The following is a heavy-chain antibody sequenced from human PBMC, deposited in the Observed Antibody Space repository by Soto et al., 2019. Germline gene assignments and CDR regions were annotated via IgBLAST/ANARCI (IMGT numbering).Heavy chain of an antibody. Sequence: EVQLVESGGGLVQPGGSLRLSCAASGFTASNNYMSWVRQIPGKGLEWVSVIYSGGSTYYADSVKGRFTISRDNSKNPLNSLIESLRGRGEDVSYVYGFLRGGGGDYFDYWGQGTLVTVSS. CDR3: YGFLRGGGGDYFDY. CDR2: IYSGGST. J-gene: IGHJ4*02. D-gene: IGHD2-8*01. V-gene: IGHV3-66*01. CDR1: GFTASNNY.